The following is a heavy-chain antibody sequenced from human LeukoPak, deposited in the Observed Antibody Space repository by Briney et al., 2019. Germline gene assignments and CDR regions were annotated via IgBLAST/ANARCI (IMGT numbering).Heavy chain of an antibody. Sequence: PGGSLRLSCEASGFTYSNCWMIWVRQAPGKGLEWVANINQDGSEKYYVDSVRGRFTISRDNAKNSLYLQMNSLRAEDTAVYYCAREARWGQGTLVTVSS. J-gene: IGHJ4*02. CDR3: AREAR. D-gene: IGHD6-6*01. V-gene: IGHV3-7*01. CDR1: GFTYSNCW. CDR2: INQDGSEK.